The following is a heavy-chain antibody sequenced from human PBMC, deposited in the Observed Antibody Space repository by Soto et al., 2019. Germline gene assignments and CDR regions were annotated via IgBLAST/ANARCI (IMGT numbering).Heavy chain of an antibody. J-gene: IGHJ5*02. D-gene: IGHD6-13*01. Sequence: QVQLQESGPGLVKPSQTLSLTCNVSGGPINSPDYYCTWIRQSPGKGLEWIGYLYFNGGTQYNPSLRTPISMSLDTSKKNFSLKMRSVTGADTAVYYCARGISKYSSWYEPHTWFDAWGQGALVTVSS. CDR1: GGPINSPDYY. CDR2: LYFNGGT. V-gene: IGHV4-30-4*01. CDR3: ARGISKYSSWYEPHTWFDA.